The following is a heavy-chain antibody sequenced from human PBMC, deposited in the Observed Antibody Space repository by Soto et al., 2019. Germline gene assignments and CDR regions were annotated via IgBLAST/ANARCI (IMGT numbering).Heavy chain of an antibody. J-gene: IGHJ3*02. Sequence: ASVKVSCKASGYTFTSYGISWVRQAPGQGLEWMGWISAYNGNTNYAQKLQGRVTMTTDTSTSTAYMELRSLRSDDTAVYYCARDNPGVITFGGGVAFDIWGQGKMVTVSS. D-gene: IGHD3-16*01. CDR2: ISAYNGNT. CDR3: ARDNPGVITFGGGVAFDI. V-gene: IGHV1-18*01. CDR1: GYTFTSYG.